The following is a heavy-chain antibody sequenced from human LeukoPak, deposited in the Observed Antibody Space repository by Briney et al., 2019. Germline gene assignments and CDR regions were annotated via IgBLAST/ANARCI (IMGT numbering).Heavy chain of an antibody. J-gene: IGHJ5*02. Sequence: ASVKVSCKASGYTFTGYYMHWVRQAPGQGLEWMGWINPNSGGTNYAQKFQGRVTMTRDTSNSTAYMELSRLRSDDTAVYYCARGRIAAAGTWWFDPWGQGTLVTVSS. V-gene: IGHV1-2*02. CDR1: GYTFTGYY. D-gene: IGHD6-13*01. CDR3: ARGRIAAAGTWWFDP. CDR2: INPNSGGT.